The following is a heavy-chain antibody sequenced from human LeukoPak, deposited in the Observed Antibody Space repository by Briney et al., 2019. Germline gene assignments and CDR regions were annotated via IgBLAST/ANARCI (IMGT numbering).Heavy chain of an antibody. V-gene: IGHV4-4*09. J-gene: IGHJ4*02. D-gene: IGHD3-10*02. CDR1: GVSISSYY. Sequence: SETLSLTCTVSGVSISSYYWSWIRQPPGKGLEWIGYIHTSGSTNHNPSLKSRVTISVDTSKNQFSLKLSSVTAADTAVYYCARHVSTSESENFDYWGQGTLVTVSS. CDR2: IHTSGST. CDR3: ARHVSTSESENFDY.